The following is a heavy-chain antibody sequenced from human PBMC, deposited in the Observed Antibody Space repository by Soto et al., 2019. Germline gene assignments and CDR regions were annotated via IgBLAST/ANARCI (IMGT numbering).Heavy chain of an antibody. CDR1: GGSISSSSYY. CDR3: ARLPYYDILTGYYAPAYFDY. J-gene: IGHJ4*02. Sequence: PLETLSLTCTVSGGSISSSSYYWGWIRQPPGKGLEWIGSIYYSGSTYYNPSLKSRVTISVDTSKNQFSLKLSSVTAADTAVYYCARLPYYDILTGYYAPAYFDYWGQGTLVTVSS. D-gene: IGHD3-9*01. CDR2: IYYSGST. V-gene: IGHV4-39*01.